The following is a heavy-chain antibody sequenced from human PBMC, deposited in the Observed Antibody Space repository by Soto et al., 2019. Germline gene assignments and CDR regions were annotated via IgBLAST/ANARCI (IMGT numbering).Heavy chain of an antibody. Sequence: GRSLRLSWAASVFRFSSYAMYWVRQAPGKGLEWVAVISYDGKIKSLVDSVKGRFTISRDNSKNTLYLQMNSLRAEDTAVYYCAKDAALEGYFDYWGQGTLVTVS. V-gene: IGHV3-30*18. CDR3: AKDAALEGYFDY. J-gene: IGHJ4*02. CDR2: ISYDGKIK. CDR1: VFRFSSYA. D-gene: IGHD6-25*01.